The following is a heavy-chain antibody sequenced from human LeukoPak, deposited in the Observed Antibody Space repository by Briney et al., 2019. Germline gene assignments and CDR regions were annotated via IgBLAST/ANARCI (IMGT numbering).Heavy chain of an antibody. CDR2: VSGSGART. CDR1: GFTFDSYA. V-gene: IGHV3-23*01. J-gene: IGHJ4*02. D-gene: IGHD1-1*01. CDR3: ARNDYNFDY. Sequence: GGSLRLSCAASGFTFDSYAMSWVRQAPGKGLEWLSTVSGSGARTDYADSVKGRFTISRDNAKNSLYLQMNSLRAEDTAVYYCARNDYNFDYWGQGTLVTVSS.